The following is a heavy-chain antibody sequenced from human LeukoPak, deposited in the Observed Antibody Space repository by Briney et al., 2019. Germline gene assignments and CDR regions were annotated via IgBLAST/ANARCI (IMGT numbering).Heavy chain of an antibody. J-gene: IGHJ4*02. CDR1: GFTFSNYG. V-gene: IGHV3-64*01. CDR2: ISSNGGST. Sequence: PGGSLRLSCAASGFTFSNYGMHWVRQAPGKGLEYVSGISSNGGSTYYANSVKGRFTISRDNSKNTLYLQMGSLRAEDMAVYYCARDKIAAAGTPFDYWGQGTLVTVSS. D-gene: IGHD6-13*01. CDR3: ARDKIAAAGTPFDY.